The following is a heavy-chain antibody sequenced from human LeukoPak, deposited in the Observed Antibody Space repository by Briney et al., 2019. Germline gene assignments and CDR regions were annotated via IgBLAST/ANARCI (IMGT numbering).Heavy chain of an antibody. V-gene: IGHV3-21*01. Sequence: GGSLGLFCGASGFTFRTYNMNWVRQAPGKGLEWVSSISSSGNSIYYPDSLKGRFTISRDNAKNSLYLQMNSLRADDTAVYYCTRERSEAFDYWGQGTLVTVSS. CDR1: GFTFRTYN. CDR3: TRERSEAFDY. J-gene: IGHJ4*02. CDR2: ISSSGNSI.